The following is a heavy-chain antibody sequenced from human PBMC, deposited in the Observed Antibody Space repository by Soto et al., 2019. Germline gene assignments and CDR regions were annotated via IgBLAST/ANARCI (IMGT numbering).Heavy chain of an antibody. CDR1: GGSISSGDYY. D-gene: IGHD3-3*01. CDR3: ARWWSGSRQGFDP. J-gene: IGHJ5*02. Sequence: QVQLQESGPGLVKPSQTLSLTCTVSGGSISSGDYYWSWIRQHPGKGLEWIGYIYYRGSTYYHPSLKSRVTISVDTSKNQFSLKLSSVTAADTAVYYCARWWSGSRQGFDPWGQGTLVTVSS. V-gene: IGHV4-31*03. CDR2: IYYRGST.